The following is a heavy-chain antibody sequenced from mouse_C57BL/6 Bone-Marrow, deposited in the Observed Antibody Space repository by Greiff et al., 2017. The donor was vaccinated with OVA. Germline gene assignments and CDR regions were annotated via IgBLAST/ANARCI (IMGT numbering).Heavy chain of an antibody. Sequence: VHVKQSGPELVKPGASVKISCKASGYSFTDYNMNWVKQSNGKSLEWIGVINPNYGTTSYNQKFKGKATLTVDQSSSTAYMQLNSLTSEDSAVYYCAFYYGSSYRYFDVWGTGTTVTGSS. CDR3: AFYYGSSYRYFDV. D-gene: IGHD1-1*01. J-gene: IGHJ1*03. CDR1: GYSFTDYN. V-gene: IGHV1-39*01. CDR2: INPNYGTT.